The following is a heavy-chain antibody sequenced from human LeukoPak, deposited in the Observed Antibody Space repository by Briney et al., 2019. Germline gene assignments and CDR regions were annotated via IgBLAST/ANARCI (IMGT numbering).Heavy chain of an antibody. CDR1: GFTFSSYG. Sequence: GGSLRLSCAASGFTFSSYGMHWVRQAPGKGLEWVAFIRYDGSNKYYADSVKGRFTISRDNSKNTLYLQMNSLGAEDTAVYYCAKDRRVAAAGYYFDYWGQGTLVTVSS. CDR2: IRYDGSNK. V-gene: IGHV3-30*02. J-gene: IGHJ4*02. D-gene: IGHD6-13*01. CDR3: AKDRRVAAAGYYFDY.